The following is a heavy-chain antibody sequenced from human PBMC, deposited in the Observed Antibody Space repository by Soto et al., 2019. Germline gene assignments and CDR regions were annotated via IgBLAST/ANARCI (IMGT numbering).Heavy chain of an antibody. CDR1: GFTFSDYA. CDR3: AKGGRQCLVTSGFNY. J-gene: IGHJ4*02. Sequence: VQLVESGGGVVQPGRSLRLSCAASGFTFSDYATHWVRQAPGKGRGWVAVVSHDGRNTHYADSVKGRFTISRDSSKNTVLREMTRLSAEDKAVYYCAKGGRQCLVTSGFNYWGQVALVTVSS. V-gene: IGHV3-30*18. CDR2: VSHDGRNT. D-gene: IGHD6-19*01.